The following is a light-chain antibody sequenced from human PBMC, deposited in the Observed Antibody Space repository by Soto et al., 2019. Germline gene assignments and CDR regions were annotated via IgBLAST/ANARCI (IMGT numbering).Light chain of an antibody. Sequence: QSALTQPASVSGSPGQSITISCTGTSSDVGGYNYVSWYQQHPGKAPKLMIYDVSNRPSGVSNRLSGSKSGNTASLTISGLQAEDEADYYCSSYTSSSTGVFGTGTKLTVL. CDR1: SSDVGGYNY. CDR2: DVS. CDR3: SSYTSSSTGV. V-gene: IGLV2-14*01. J-gene: IGLJ1*01.